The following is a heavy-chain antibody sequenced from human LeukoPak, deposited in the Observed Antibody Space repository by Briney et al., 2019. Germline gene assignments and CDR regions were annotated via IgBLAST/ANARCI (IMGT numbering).Heavy chain of an antibody. CDR2: IIPIFGTA. CDR3: ARDIAAAGPFDY. D-gene: IGHD6-13*01. Sequence: GASVKVSCKASGGTFSSYAISWVRQAPGQGLEWMGGIIPIFGTANYAQKFQGRATITTDESTSTAYMELSSLRPEDTAVYYCARDIAAAGPFDYWGQGTLVAVSS. J-gene: IGHJ4*02. CDR1: GGTFSSYA. V-gene: IGHV1-69*05.